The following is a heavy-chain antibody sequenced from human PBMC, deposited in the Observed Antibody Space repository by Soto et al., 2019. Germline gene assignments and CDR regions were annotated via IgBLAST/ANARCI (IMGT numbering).Heavy chain of an antibody. D-gene: IGHD2-2*01. Sequence: QVQLVQSGAEVKKPGSSVKVSCKASGGTFSSYAISWVRQAPGQGLEWMGGIIPIFGTVNYAQKFQGRVTITADESTSTAYMELSSLRSEDTAVYYCARGDIVVVPAAKSSHYYYYGMDVWGQGTTVTVSS. CDR3: ARGDIVVVPAAKSSHYYYYGMDV. V-gene: IGHV1-69*01. CDR1: GGTFSSYA. CDR2: IIPIFGTV. J-gene: IGHJ6*02.